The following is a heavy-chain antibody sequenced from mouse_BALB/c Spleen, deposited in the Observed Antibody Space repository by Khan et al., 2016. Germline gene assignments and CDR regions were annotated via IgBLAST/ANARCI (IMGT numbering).Heavy chain of an antibody. CDR3: ARGYGYDWFAY. CDR2: ISYDGSN. J-gene: IGHJ3*01. D-gene: IGHD2-2*01. V-gene: IGHV3-6*02. Sequence: EVQLQESGPGLVKPSQSLSLTCSVTGYSITSGYYWNWNRQFPGNKLEWMGYISYDGSNKYNPSLKNRISITRDTSKNQFFLKLNSVTTEDTATXYCARGYGYDWFAYWGQGTLVTVSA. CDR1: GYSITSGYY.